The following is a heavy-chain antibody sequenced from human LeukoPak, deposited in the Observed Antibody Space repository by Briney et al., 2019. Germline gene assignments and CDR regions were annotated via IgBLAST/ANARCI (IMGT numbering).Heavy chain of an antibody. CDR3: ARDNHDSSGYFSWYDY. Sequence: GGSLRLSCAASGFTFSSYSMNWVRQAPGKGLEWVSSISSSSSYIYYADSVKGRFTISRDNAKNSLYLQMNSLRAEDTAVYYCARDNHDSSGYFSWYDYWGQGTLVTVSS. CDR1: GFTFSSYS. CDR2: ISSSSSYI. D-gene: IGHD3-22*01. J-gene: IGHJ4*02. V-gene: IGHV3-21*01.